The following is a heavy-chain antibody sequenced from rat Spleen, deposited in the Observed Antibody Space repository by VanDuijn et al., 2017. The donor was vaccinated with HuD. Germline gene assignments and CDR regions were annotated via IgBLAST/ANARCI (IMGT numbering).Heavy chain of an antibody. CDR2: INYDGSSP. Sequence: EVQLVESGGGLAQPGGSLKLSCVASGFTFSNYGMAWVRQAPTKGLEWVATINYDGSSPYYRDSVKGRFTISRDNAKSTLYLRMDSLRSEDTATYYCTRGGYDFDYWGQGVMVTVSS. V-gene: IGHV5-29*01. CDR3: TRGGYDFDY. D-gene: IGHD1-12*01. J-gene: IGHJ2*01. CDR1: GFTFSNYG.